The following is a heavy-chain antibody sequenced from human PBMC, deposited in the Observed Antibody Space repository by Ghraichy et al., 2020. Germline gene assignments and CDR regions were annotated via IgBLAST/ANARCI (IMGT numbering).Heavy chain of an antibody. V-gene: IGHV3-7*01. Sequence: LTCAVSGFTFTRDWMSWVRQAPGKGLEWVANIRDDGGEKYYAESVRGRFTISRDNVQNLVFLQMDSLRVEDSAMYYCARDTNDYDWGSVRPTFEFNGFHPWGQGTLVPV. J-gene: IGHJ5*02. CDR2: IRDDGGEK. CDR3: ARDTNDYDWGSVRPTFEFNGFHP. D-gene: IGHD3-16*01. CDR1: GFTFTRDW.